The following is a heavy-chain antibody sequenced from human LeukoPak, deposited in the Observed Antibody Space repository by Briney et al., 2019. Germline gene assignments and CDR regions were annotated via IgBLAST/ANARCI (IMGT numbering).Heavy chain of an antibody. CDR1: GYTFTSYA. V-gene: IGHV7-4-1*02. D-gene: IGHD3-3*01. Sequence: GASVKVSCKASGYTFTSYAMNWVRQAPGQGLEWMGWINTNTGNPTYAQGFTGRFGFSLDTSVSTAYLQISSLEAEDTAVYYCARDHPSTTYYDFWSGYYKSRSGYYYYYMDVWGKGTTVTVSS. CDR2: INTNTGNP. CDR3: ARDHPSTTYYDFWSGYYKSRSGYYYYYMDV. J-gene: IGHJ6*03.